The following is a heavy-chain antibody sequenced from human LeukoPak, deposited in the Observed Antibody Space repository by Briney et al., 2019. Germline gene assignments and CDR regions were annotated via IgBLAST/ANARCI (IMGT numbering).Heavy chain of an antibody. J-gene: IGHJ3*02. V-gene: IGHV4-34*01. CDR3: AKDRCGGDCQLGAFDI. Sequence: PSETLSLTCAVYGGSFSGYYWSWIRQPPGKGLEWIGEINHSGSTNYNPSLKSRVTISVDTSKNQFSLKLSSVTAADTAVYYCAKDRCGGDCQLGAFDIWGQGTMVTVSS. D-gene: IGHD2-21*02. CDR1: GGSFSGYY. CDR2: INHSGST.